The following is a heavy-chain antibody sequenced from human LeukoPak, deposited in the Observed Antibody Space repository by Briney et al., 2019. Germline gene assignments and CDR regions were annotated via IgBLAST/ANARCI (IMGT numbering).Heavy chain of an antibody. CDR1: GFTVSSNY. CDR3: ARGDYDILTGYPRSP. Sequence: GGSLRLSCAASGFTVSSNYMSWVRQAPGKGLEWVSVIYSGGSTYYADSVKGRFTISRDNSKNTLYLQMNSLRAEDTAVYYCARGDYDILTGYPRSPWGQGTLVTVPS. D-gene: IGHD3-9*01. V-gene: IGHV3-66*01. J-gene: IGHJ5*02. CDR2: IYSGGST.